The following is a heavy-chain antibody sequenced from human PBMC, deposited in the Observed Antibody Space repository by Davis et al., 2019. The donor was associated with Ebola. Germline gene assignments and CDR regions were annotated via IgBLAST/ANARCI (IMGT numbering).Heavy chain of an antibody. CDR3: ARGMGELALN. V-gene: IGHV7-4-1*02. CDR1: GYPFTDFA. D-gene: IGHD3-16*01. J-gene: IGHJ4*02. CDR2: ITTNTASP. Sequence: ASVKVSCKASGYPFTDFAINWLRQAPGQRFEWLGWITTNTASPTYARGFSERFVFSLDTSVNTAFLQINNLRTEDTAIYYCARGMGELALNWGQGTLVTVSS.